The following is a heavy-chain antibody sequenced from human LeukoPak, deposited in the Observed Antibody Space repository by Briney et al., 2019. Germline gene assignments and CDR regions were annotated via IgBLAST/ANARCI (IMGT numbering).Heavy chain of an antibody. J-gene: IGHJ6*02. CDR1: GGSISSSSYY. D-gene: IGHD6-13*01. V-gene: IGHV4-39*01. Sequence: TSETLSLTCTVSGGSISSSSYYWGWIRQPPGKGLEWIGSIYYSGSTYYNPSVKSRVTISVDTSKNQFSLKLSSVTAADTAVYYCASPLGSHRYYYYYGMDVWGQGTTVTVSS. CDR3: ASPLGSHRYYYYYGMDV. CDR2: IYYSGST.